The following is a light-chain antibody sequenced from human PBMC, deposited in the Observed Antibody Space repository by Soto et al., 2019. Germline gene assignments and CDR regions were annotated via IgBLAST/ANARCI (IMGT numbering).Light chain of an antibody. Sequence: SVLTQPASVSGSPGQSSTISCTGSTSDVGAYNYVSWYKHHPGQAPQLMIYEVSNRPSGVSNRFSGSKSGNTASLTISGLQADDEGDYYCSSKTSSSSPFVFGTGTKVTVL. CDR2: EVS. J-gene: IGLJ1*01. CDR1: TSDVGAYNY. V-gene: IGLV2-14*01. CDR3: SSKTSSSSPFV.